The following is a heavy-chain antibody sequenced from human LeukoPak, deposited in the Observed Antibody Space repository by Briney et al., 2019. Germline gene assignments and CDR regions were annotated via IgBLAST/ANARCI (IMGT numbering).Heavy chain of an antibody. CDR3: ARDHCSSTSCYGVRSAFDI. J-gene: IGHJ3*02. CDR1: GYTFTSYY. CDR2: INPSSGST. V-gene: IGHV1-46*01. D-gene: IGHD2-2*01. Sequence: ASVKVSCKASGYTFTSYYMHWVRQAPGQGLEWMGIINPSSGSTSYAQKFQGRVTMTRDTSTSTVYMELSSLRSEDTAVYYCARDHCSSTSCYGVRSAFDIWGQGTMVTVSS.